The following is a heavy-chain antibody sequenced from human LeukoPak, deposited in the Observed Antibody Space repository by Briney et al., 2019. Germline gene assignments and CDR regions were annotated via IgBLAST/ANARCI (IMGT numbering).Heavy chain of an antibody. V-gene: IGHV4-59*01. D-gene: IGHD2-2*01. CDR2: IYYSGST. CDR1: GGSISSYY. CDR3: AREEPAAMVIDY. J-gene: IGHJ4*02. Sequence: SETLSLTCTVSGGSISSYYWSWIRQPPGKGLEWIGYIYYSGSTNYNPSLKSRVTISVDTSKNQFSLKLSSVTAADTAVYYYAREEPAAMVIDYWGQGTLVTVSS.